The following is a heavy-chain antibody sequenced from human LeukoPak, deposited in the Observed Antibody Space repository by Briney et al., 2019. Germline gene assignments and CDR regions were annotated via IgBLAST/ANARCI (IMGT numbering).Heavy chain of an antibody. CDR2: ISYGGSNK. CDR3: AREEMGGTTRSGALT. Sequence: GGSLRLSCAASGFTFSSYGMHWVRQAPGKGLEWVAVISYGGSNKYYADSVKGRFTISRDNSKNTLYLQMNSLRAEDTAVYYCAREEMGGTTRSGALTWGQGTLVTVSS. V-gene: IGHV3-30*03. CDR1: GFTFSSYG. D-gene: IGHD1-14*01. J-gene: IGHJ5*02.